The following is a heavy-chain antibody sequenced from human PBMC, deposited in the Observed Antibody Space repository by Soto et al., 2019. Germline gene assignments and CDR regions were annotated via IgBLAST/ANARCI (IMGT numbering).Heavy chain of an antibody. CDR1: GFSFTGYY. Sequence: ASVNVSCKASGFSFTGYYIHWLRQAPGQGLEWMGWINAHSGGTEYAQKFQGRVTLTRDTSIATAYLTLTSLTSDDTALYYCAKDLPRQLAYRFDPWGEVTPFPVSP. CDR3: AKDLPRQLAYRFDP. D-gene: IGHD6-6*01. J-gene: IGHJ5*02. V-gene: IGHV1-2*02. CDR2: INAHSGGT.